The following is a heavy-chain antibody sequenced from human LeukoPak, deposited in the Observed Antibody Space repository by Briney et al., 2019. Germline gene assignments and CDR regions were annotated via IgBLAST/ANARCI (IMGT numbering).Heavy chain of an antibody. D-gene: IGHD3-10*01. CDR3: ARDPPPYYGSGSYSGFDY. V-gene: IGHV4-39*07. CDR2: IYYSGST. J-gene: IGHJ4*02. CDR1: GGSISSSSYY. Sequence: SETLSLTCTVSGGSISSSSYYWGWIRQPPGKGLEWIGSIYYSGSTYYNPSLKSRVTISVDTSKNQFSLKLSSVTAADTAVYYCARDPPPYYGSGSYSGFDYWGQGTLVTVSS.